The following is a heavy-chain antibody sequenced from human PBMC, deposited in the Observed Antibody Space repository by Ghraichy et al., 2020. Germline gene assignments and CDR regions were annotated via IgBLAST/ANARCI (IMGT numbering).Heavy chain of an antibody. J-gene: IGHJ4*02. Sequence: GGSLRLSCAASGFTFSSYGMHWVRQAPGKGLEWVAVIWYDGSNKYYADSVKGRFTISRDNSKNTLYLQMNSLRAEDTAVYYCARDSIVVVPAAIPELDYWGQGTLVTVSS. CDR2: IWYDGSNK. V-gene: IGHV3-33*01. CDR3: ARDSIVVVPAAIPELDY. D-gene: IGHD2-2*02. CDR1: GFTFSSYG.